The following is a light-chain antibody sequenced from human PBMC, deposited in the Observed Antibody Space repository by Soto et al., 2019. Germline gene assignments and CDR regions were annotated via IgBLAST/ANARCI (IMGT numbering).Light chain of an antibody. J-gene: IGKJ1*01. V-gene: IGKV1-5*01. CDR2: DAS. Sequence: DIQMTQSPSTLSASVGDRVAITCRASQSISQWVAWYQQKPGRAPELLIYDASKLKSGVPSRFSGSGSGTEFSLTIPTLQPDDSAMYYCQQYNVYSWTFGRGTKVEIK. CDR3: QQYNVYSWT. CDR1: QSISQW.